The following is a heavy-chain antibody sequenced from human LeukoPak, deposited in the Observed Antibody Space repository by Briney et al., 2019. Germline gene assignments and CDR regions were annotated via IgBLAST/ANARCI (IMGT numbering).Heavy chain of an antibody. J-gene: IGHJ5*02. CDR3: ARATLYNWFDP. V-gene: IGHV4-4*07. Sequence: SETLSLTCTVSGGSISSYYWSWIRQPPGKGLEWIGRIYTSGSTNYNPSLKSRVTMSVDTSKNQFSLNLTSVTAADTAVYYCARATLYNWFDPWGQGTLVTVSS. CDR2: IYTSGST. CDR1: GGSISSYY.